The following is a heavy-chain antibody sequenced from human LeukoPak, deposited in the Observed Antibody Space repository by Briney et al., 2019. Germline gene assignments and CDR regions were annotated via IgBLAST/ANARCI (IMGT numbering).Heavy chain of an antibody. CDR3: ARERTPIALKIMIIFDS. CDR2: INPHGGVT. V-gene: IGHV1-2*02. CDR1: GYTFTDYY. Sequence: GASVNVSCKASGYTFTDYYIHWVRQAPGQGLEWMAAINPHGGVTNSAQEFQGRVTVTRDASISTAYLELSGLRSDDTAVYYCARERTPIALKIMIIFDSWGQGTLIIVSS. J-gene: IGHJ5*01. D-gene: IGHD3-16*01.